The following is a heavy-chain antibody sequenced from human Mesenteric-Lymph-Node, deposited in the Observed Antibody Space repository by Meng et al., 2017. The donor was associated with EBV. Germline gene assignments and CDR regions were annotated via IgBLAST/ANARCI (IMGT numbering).Heavy chain of an antibody. CDR3: ARGKTVGRSPWFDP. D-gene: IGHD4-11*01. CDR2: SNQSGST. V-gene: IGHV4-34*01. CDR1: GGSFSGYY. J-gene: IGHJ5*02. Sequence: QVHLQQVGAGLLKPSETLSLACAVYGGSFSGYYWTWIRQSPGKGLEWIGESNQSGSTSYNPSLKSRVTISVDTSQNQFSLKLSSVTAADTAVYYCARGKTVGRSPWFDPWGQGTLVTVSS.